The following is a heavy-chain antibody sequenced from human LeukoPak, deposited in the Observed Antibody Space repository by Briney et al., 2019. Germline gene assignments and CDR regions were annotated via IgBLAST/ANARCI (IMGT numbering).Heavy chain of an antibody. CDR3: ARGNRDFDS. CDR1: GDSVSTNSAA. J-gene: IGHJ5*01. D-gene: IGHD2-21*02. Sequence: SQTPSVTCAISGDSVSTNSAAWNWIRQSPSRGLEWLGRTYYRSKWYHDYAPSVQSRITINPDTSKNQFSLHLNSVTPEDTAVYYCARGNRDFDSWGQGTLITVSS. CDR2: TYYRSKWYH. V-gene: IGHV6-1*01.